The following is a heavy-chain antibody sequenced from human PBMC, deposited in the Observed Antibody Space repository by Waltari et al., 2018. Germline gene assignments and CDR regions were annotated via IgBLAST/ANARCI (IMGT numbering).Heavy chain of an antibody. CDR3: ARDRGRGLYFDS. D-gene: IGHD2-15*01. J-gene: IGHJ4*02. Sequence: QLQLQQSGPGLVKPSESLSLTCGVSGDSMSENYWWSWVRQSPEKGLEWIGQIHRSGRTYYNPSLESRFSVSMDTSNNKFFLKLSSAIAADTAVYYCARDRGRGLYFDSWGQGTLVTVSP. V-gene: IGHV4-4*02. CDR1: GDSMSENYW. CDR2: IHRSGRT.